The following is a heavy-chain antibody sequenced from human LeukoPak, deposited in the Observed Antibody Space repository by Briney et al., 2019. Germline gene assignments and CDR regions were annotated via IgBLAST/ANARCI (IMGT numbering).Heavy chain of an antibody. D-gene: IGHD2-2*01. CDR3: AFPRAGRSGTNCYLTF. J-gene: IGHJ4*02. CDR2: IRESGGSA. V-gene: IGHV3-23*01. Sequence: PGGSLRLSCAASGFSFSIYAMSWVRQAPGEGLEWVSCIRESGGSAYYADSVKGRFTISRDNSKNTLYLQMNSLRAEDTAVYYCAFPRAGRSGTNCYLTFWGQGTLVTVSS. CDR1: GFSFSIYA.